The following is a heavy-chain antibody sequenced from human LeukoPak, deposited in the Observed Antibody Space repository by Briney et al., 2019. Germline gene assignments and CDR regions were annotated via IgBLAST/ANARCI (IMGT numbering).Heavy chain of an antibody. V-gene: IGHV3-30*18. CDR2: ISYDGSNK. D-gene: IGHD3-10*01. CDR3: AKDTYYYGSGSYYNYFDY. Sequence: GGSLRLSCAASGFTFSSYGMHWVRQAPGKGVGWVAVISYDGSNKYYADSVKGRFTISRDNSKNTLYLQMNSLRAEDTAVYYFAKDTYYYGSGSYYNYFDYWGQGTLVTVSS. CDR1: GFTFSSYG. J-gene: IGHJ4*02.